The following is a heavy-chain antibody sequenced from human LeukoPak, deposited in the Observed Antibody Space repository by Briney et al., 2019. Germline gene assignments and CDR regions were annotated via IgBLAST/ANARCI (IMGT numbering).Heavy chain of an antibody. CDR1: GGSFSGYY. Sequence: PSETLSLTCAVYGGSFSGYYWSWIRQPPGKGLEWIGEINHSGSTNYNPSLKSRVTISVDTSKNQFSLKLCSLTAADTAVYYCARVVSSSWDYYYYMDVWGKGTTVTISS. CDR3: ARVVSSSWDYYYYMDV. CDR2: INHSGST. V-gene: IGHV4-34*01. D-gene: IGHD6-13*01. J-gene: IGHJ6*03.